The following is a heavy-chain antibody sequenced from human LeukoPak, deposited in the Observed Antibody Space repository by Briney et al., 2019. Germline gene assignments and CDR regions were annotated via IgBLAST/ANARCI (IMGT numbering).Heavy chain of an antibody. CDR3: AKDRDDNGCYSYFED. D-gene: IGHD1-26*01. CDR1: GFTFDDYA. J-gene: IGHJ4*02. CDR2: ISWDVGSS. V-gene: IGHV3-43D*03. Sequence: GGSLRLSCAASGFTFDDYAMHWIRQAPGKGLEWVSLISWDVGSSYYADSLKGRFTISRDNSKNTLYLQMNSLRAEDTTLYYGAKDRDDNGCYSYFEDWGKGTLVTVSS.